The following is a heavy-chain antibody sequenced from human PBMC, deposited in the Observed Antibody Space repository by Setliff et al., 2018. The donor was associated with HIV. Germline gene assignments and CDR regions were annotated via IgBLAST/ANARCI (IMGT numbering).Heavy chain of an antibody. D-gene: IGHD2-2*02. CDR2: ISYDGSDD. CDR3: ARHFDRLLYRGFDY. V-gene: IGHV3-30*19. Sequence: GGSLRLSCAASGFTFSSYGMHWVRQAPGKGLEWVAVISYDGSDDYYADSARGRFTVSRDNSKSTVYLIMNSLRTEDTAVYYCARHFDRLLYRGFDYWGQGTLVTVSS. J-gene: IGHJ4*02. CDR1: GFTFSSYG.